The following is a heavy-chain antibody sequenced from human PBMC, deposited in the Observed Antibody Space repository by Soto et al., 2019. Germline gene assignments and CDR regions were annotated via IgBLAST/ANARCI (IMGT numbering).Heavy chain of an antibody. Sequence: PSETLSLTCFVSGYSITAGGYYWSWIRHHPGKGLEWIGSFYSSGSIIYNPSLRSRVSISGDTSSNQFSTSLTSVTAADTARYYCARMYSSGSGWFHPWGQGTLVTVS. V-gene: IGHV4-31*03. CDR2: FYSSGSI. D-gene: IGHD6-19*01. J-gene: IGHJ5*02. CDR3: ARMYSSGSGWFHP. CDR1: GYSITAGGYY.